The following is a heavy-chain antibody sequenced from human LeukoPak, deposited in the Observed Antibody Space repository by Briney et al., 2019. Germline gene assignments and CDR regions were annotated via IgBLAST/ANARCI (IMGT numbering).Heavy chain of an antibody. CDR2: IYYSGST. CDR1: GGSISSSSYY. J-gene: IGHJ5*02. Sequence: SETLSLTCTVSGGSISSSSYYWGWIRQPPGKGLEWIGSIYYSGSTYYSPSLKSRVTISVDKSKNQFSLKLSSVTAADTAVYYCARDPGGYDFWSGYPWGQGTLVTVSS. V-gene: IGHV4-39*07. CDR3: ARDPGGYDFWSGYP. D-gene: IGHD3-3*01.